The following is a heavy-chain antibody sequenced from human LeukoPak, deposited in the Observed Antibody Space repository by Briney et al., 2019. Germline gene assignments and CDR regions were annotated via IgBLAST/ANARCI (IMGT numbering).Heavy chain of an antibody. CDR2: IYYSGST. J-gene: IGHJ3*02. D-gene: IGHD6-13*01. V-gene: IGHV4-39*07. Sequence: PSETLSLTCTVSGGSISSSSYYWGWIRQPPGKGLEWIGSIYYSGSTYYNPSLKSRVTISVDTSKNQFSLKLSSVTAADTAVYYCAGTIAAAGTGAFDIWGQGTMVTVSS. CDR1: GGSISSSSYY. CDR3: AGTIAAAGTGAFDI.